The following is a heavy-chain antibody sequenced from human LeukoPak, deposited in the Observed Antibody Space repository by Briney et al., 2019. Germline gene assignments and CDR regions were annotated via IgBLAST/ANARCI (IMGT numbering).Heavy chain of an antibody. D-gene: IGHD6-19*01. V-gene: IGHV3-30*18. CDR2: ISSDGSNK. CDR1: GFTFSKYG. Sequence: GGSLRLSSAASGFTFSKYGMYWVRHAPGKGLECVAVISSDGSNKYYGDPVKGRFTISRDNSKDTLYVQMNSLRAEDTAVYYCAKDPIAVAGNNYYRMDVWGQGTTVTVSS. J-gene: IGHJ6*02. CDR3: AKDPIAVAGNNYYRMDV.